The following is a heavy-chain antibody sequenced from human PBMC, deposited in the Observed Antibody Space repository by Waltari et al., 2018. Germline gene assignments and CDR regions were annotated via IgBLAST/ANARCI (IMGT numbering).Heavy chain of an antibody. CDR2: IISIGNYI. D-gene: IGHD2-15*01. V-gene: IGHV3-21*02. CDR3: ARDYSIRTHYYYGLNV. CDR1: GFTFSSYT. Sequence: EEQLVESGGGQVKPGGSLRLSCAASGFTFSSYTINWVRQAPGKVLEWVHSIISIGNYIYHADSVGGRFTISRDNARNSLFLQMDGLRAEDSAVYYGARDYSIRTHYYYGLNVWGQGTTVTVSS. J-gene: IGHJ6*02.